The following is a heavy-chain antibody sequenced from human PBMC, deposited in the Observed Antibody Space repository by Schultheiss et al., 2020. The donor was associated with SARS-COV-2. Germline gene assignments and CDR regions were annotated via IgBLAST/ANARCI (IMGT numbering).Heavy chain of an antibody. CDR1: GFTFSSYA. CDR3: AKDLWGSSPGS. Sequence: GESLKISCAASGFTFSSYAMSWVRQAPGKGLEWVSSISGSGGSTYYADSVKGRFTISRDNSKNTLYLQMNSLRAEDTAVYYCAKDLWGSSPGSWGQGTLVTVSS. D-gene: IGHD6-13*01. V-gene: IGHV3-23*01. J-gene: IGHJ4*02. CDR2: ISGSGGST.